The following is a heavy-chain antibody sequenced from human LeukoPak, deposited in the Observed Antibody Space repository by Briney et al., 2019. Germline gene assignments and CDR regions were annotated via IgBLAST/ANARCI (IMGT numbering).Heavy chain of an antibody. J-gene: IGHJ4*02. V-gene: IGHV3-30*03. CDR2: ISYDGSNK. CDR3: SRGGYTSSWYWVN. Sequence: GGSLRLSCAASGFTFSSYGMHWVRQAPGKGLEWVAVISYDGSNKYYADSVKGRFTISRDNSKNTLYLQMNSLRAEDTAVYYCSRGGYTSSWYWVNWGQGTLVTVSS. D-gene: IGHD6-13*01. CDR1: GFTFSSYG.